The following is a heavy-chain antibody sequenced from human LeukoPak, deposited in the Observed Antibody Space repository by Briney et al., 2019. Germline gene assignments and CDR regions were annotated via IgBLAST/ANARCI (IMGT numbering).Heavy chain of an antibody. D-gene: IGHD1-1*01. CDR2: IYFRGSN. CDR1: GGSISSGDYY. J-gene: IGHJ5*02. CDR3: ARSAVPRGFDP. V-gene: IGHV4-30-4*08. Sequence: SQTLSLTCTVPGGSISSGDYYSSSIRQPPRKGLEWIGHIYFRGSNYYNPALTTRVTISVDTSKNQFSLKRSSVTAADTAVYYCARSAVPRGFDPWGREPWSPSPQ.